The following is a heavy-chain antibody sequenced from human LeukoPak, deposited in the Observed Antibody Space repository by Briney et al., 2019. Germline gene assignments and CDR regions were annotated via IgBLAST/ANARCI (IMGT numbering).Heavy chain of an antibody. D-gene: IGHD1-26*01. CDR1: GGSISSGDYY. CDR2: IYYSGST. V-gene: IGHV4-30-4*01. CDR3: VRAWGDYYGMDV. J-gene: IGHJ6*04. Sequence: SQTLSLTCTVSGGSISSGDYYWSWIRQPPGKGLEWIGYIYYSGSTYYNPSLKSRVTISVDTSKNQFSLKLSSVTAADTAVYYCVRAWGDYYGMDVWGKGTTVTVSS.